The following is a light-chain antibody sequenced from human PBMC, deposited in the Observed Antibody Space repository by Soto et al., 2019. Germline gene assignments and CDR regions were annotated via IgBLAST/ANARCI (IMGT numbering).Light chain of an antibody. CDR2: GSS. V-gene: IGLV1-40*01. J-gene: IGLJ1*01. CDR3: QSYDSSLINYV. Sequence: QSLLTQPPSVSLAPGQRVTISCTGSTSNIGADYDVHWYQQLPGTAPKLLIYGSSDRPSGVPDRFSGSKSGTSASLAITGLQAEDEADYYCQSYDSSLINYVFGAGTKVTVL. CDR1: TSNIGADYD.